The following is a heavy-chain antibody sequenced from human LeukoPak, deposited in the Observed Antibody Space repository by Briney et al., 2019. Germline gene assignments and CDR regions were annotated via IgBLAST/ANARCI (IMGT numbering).Heavy chain of an antibody. D-gene: IGHD3-9*01. CDR1: GYTFTSYG. CDR2: ISAYNGNT. CDR3: ATGSPSSYPILRYFDWLLN. V-gene: IGHV1-18*01. Sequence: ASVKVSCKASGYTFTSYGISWVRQAPGQGLEWMGWISAYNGNTNYAQKLQGRVTMTEDTSTDTAYMELSSLRSEDTAVYYCATGSPSSYPILRYFDWLLNWGQGTLVTVSS. J-gene: IGHJ4*02.